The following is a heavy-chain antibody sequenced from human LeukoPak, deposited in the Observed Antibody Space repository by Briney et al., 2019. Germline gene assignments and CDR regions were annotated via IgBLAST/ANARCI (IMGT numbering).Heavy chain of an antibody. J-gene: IGHJ4*02. CDR3: AKAGSIKFDY. V-gene: IGHV3-23*01. CDR1: GFTFSTYA. D-gene: IGHD1-26*01. CDR2: ISGSGGGGT. Sequence: GGSLRLSCAASGFTFSTYAMSWVRQAPGKGLEWVSGISGSGGGGTYYADSAKGRFTIFRDNSKNTLYMQMSSLRAEDTAVYYCAKAGSIKFDYWGQGTLVTVSS.